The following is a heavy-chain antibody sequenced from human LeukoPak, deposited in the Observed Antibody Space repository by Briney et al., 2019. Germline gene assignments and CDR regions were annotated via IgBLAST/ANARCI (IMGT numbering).Heavy chain of an antibody. V-gene: IGHV3-7*03. D-gene: IGHD2-21*01. J-gene: IGHJ6*03. CDR1: GFTFSSYW. Sequence: GGSLRLSCAASGFTFSSYWMSWVRQAPGKGLEWVANIKEDGSEKYYVDSVKGRFTISRDNAKNSLYLQMNSLRAEDTAVYYCAKVGCGGDCYPYYYYMDVWGKGTTVTVSS. CDR3: AKVGCGGDCYPYYYYMDV. CDR2: IKEDGSEK.